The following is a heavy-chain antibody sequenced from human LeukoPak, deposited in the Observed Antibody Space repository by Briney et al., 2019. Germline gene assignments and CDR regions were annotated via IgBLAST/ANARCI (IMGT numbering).Heavy chain of an antibody. CDR3: AGNSGSYPEFDP. Sequence: ASVKVSCKASGYTFISYGISWVRQAPGQGLEWMGWISAYNGNTNYAQKLQGRVTMTTDTSTSTAYMELRSLRSDDTAVYYCAGNSGSYPEFDPWGQGTLVTVSS. J-gene: IGHJ5*02. D-gene: IGHD1-26*01. V-gene: IGHV1-18*01. CDR1: GYTFISYG. CDR2: ISAYNGNT.